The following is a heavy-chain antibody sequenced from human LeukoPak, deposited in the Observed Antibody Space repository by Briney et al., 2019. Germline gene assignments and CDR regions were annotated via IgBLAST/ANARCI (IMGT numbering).Heavy chain of an antibody. V-gene: IGHV3-23*01. Sequence: GGSLRLSCAASGFTFSSYAMSWVRQAPGKGLEWVSAISGSGGSTYYADSVKGRFTISRDNSKNTLYLQMNSLRAEDTAVYYCAKERVDTAMVTGYFDYWGQGTLLTVSS. D-gene: IGHD5-18*01. J-gene: IGHJ4*02. CDR3: AKERVDTAMVTGYFDY. CDR1: GFTFSSYA. CDR2: ISGSGGST.